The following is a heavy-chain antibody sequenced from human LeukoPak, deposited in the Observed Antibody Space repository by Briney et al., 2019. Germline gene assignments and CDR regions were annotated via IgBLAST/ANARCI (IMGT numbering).Heavy chain of an antibody. D-gene: IGHD2-2*01. CDR2: MNPNSGNT. Sequence: ASVKVSCKASGYTFTSYDINWVRQATGQGLGWMGWMNPNSGNTGYAQKFQGRVTITRNTSISTAYMELSSLRSEDTAVYYCARGPSFRYQPRPYYFDYWGQGTLVTVSS. CDR3: ARGPSFRYQPRPYYFDY. J-gene: IGHJ4*02. V-gene: IGHV1-8*03. CDR1: GYTFTSYD.